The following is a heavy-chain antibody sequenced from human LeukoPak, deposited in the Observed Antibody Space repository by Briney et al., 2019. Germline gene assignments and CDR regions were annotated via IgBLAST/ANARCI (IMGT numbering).Heavy chain of an antibody. CDR2: ISSSCSTI. V-gene: IGHV3-11*04. Sequence: GGSLRLSCAASGFTFSDYYMSWIRQAPGNGLEWVSYISSSCSTIYYADSVTGRFTISRDNAKNSLYLQLNSLRAEDTAVYYCARDPYYYDSSGIDYWGQGTLVTVSS. J-gene: IGHJ4*02. CDR3: ARDPYYYDSSGIDY. CDR1: GFTFSDYY. D-gene: IGHD3-22*01.